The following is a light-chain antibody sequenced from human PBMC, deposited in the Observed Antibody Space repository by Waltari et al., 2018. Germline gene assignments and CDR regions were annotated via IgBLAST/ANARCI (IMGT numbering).Light chain of an antibody. CDR2: GAS. J-gene: IGKJ1*01. CDR1: QSVSSGY. CDR3: QQYGSAPWT. Sequence: ENGLTQSAGTLSSATGERATLSFRASQSVSSGYLAWYQQEPGQAPRLINYGASSKATGSPKRFSGGVSGTDLTLSISRVWPEDIAVYYSQQYGSAPWTFGQGTKVKMK. V-gene: IGKV3-20*01.